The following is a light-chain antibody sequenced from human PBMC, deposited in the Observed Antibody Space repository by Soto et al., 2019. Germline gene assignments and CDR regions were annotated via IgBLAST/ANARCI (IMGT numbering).Light chain of an antibody. CDR2: DAA. J-gene: IGKJ4*01. CDR3: QQYDSRPPT. V-gene: IGKV1-33*01. CDR1: QDINRY. Sequence: DIQLTQSASSLSAAVSDRVTITFQSSQDINRYVNWYQQQLGKAPKLLMFDAATLESGVPSRFSGTGSGTEFTLTISSLQPDDFATYFCQQYDSRPPTFGGGNKVDIK.